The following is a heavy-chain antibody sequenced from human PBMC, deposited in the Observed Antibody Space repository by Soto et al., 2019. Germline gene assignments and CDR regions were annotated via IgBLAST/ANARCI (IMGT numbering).Heavy chain of an antibody. V-gene: IGHV4-59*01. CDR1: GGSISSYY. D-gene: IGHD5-18*01. CDR3: ARDNGYGYGYTLDH. CDR2: IYYSGST. J-gene: IGHJ4*02. Sequence: SETLSLTCTVSGGSISSYYWSWIRQPPGKGLEWIGYIYYSGSTNYNPSLKSRVTISVDTSKNQFSLKLSSVTAADTAVYYCARDNGYGYGYTLDHWGQGTLVTVSS.